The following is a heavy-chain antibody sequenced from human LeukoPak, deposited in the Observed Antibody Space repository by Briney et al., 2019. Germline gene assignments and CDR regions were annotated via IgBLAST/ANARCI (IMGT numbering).Heavy chain of an antibody. CDR1: GGSISSYY. CDR3: ARGNTVVVVAAPGAWYFDL. CDR2: IYYSGST. V-gene: IGHV4-59*01. D-gene: IGHD2-15*01. J-gene: IGHJ2*01. Sequence: SETLSLTCTVSGGSISSYYWSWIRQPPGKGLEGIGYIYYSGSTNYNPSLKSRVTISVDTSKNQFSLKLSSVTAADTAVYYCARGNTVVVVAAPGAWYFDLWGRGTLVTVSS.